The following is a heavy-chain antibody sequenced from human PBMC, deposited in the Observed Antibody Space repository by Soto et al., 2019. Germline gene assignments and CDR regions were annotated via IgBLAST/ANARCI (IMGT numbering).Heavy chain of an antibody. CDR1: GGTFDNYA. J-gene: IGHJ6*02. CDR3: ARGLRTGNYGIDV. Sequence: RASVKVPCKASGGTFDNYAVSWVRQAPGQGLEWMGGIIPMFETVNYAQRFQGRLTIAADESTSTAYMELTSLTSADTAIYFCARGLRTGNYGIDVCGQGTPVTVS. D-gene: IGHD2-15*01. CDR2: IIPMFETV. V-gene: IGHV1-69*13.